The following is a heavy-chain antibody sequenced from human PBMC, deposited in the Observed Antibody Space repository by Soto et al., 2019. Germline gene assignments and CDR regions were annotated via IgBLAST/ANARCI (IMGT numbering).Heavy chain of an antibody. CDR1: GFTFSSYW. CDR3: PRLSNKSPQN. Sequence: EVQLVESGGGLVQPGGSLRLSCAASGFTFSSYWMHWVRQAPGKGLVWVSSISTDASSTSYADPVKGRFTISRDNAKNTLYLQMNSVRAEDTAVYYCPRLSNKSPQNWGQGTLVIVSP. J-gene: IGHJ1*01. V-gene: IGHV3-74*01. CDR2: ISTDASST.